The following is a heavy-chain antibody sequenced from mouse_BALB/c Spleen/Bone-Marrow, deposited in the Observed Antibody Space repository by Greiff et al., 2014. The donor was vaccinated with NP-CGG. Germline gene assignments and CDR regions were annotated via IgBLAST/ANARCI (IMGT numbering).Heavy chain of an antibody. CDR3: ARYRYDWYFDV. J-gene: IGHJ1*01. D-gene: IGHD2-14*01. CDR2: ISPSSGYT. CDR1: GYTFTSYT. Sequence: VQLQQSGAELARPGASVKMSCKASGYTFTSYTMHWVKQRPGQGLEWIGYISPSSGYTNYNQKFKDKATLTADKSSSTAYMQLSSLTSEDSAVYYCARYRYDWYFDVWGAGTTVTVSS. V-gene: IGHV1-4*01.